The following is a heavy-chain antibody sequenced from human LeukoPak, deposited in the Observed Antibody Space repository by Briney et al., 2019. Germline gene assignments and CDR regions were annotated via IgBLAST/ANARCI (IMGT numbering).Heavy chain of an antibody. Sequence: PGGSLRLSCAASGFTFSSYWMSWVRQAPGKGLEWVANIKQDGSEKYYVDSVKGRFTISRDNAKNSLYLQMNSLRAVDTAVYYCARDKRSIAAAYAGVYWGQGTLVTVSS. CDR1: GFTFSSYW. D-gene: IGHD6-13*01. J-gene: IGHJ4*02. CDR3: ARDKRSIAAAYAGVY. V-gene: IGHV3-7*01. CDR2: IKQDGSEK.